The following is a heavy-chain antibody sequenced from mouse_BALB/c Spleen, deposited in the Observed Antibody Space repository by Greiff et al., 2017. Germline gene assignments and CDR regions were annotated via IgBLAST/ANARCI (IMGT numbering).Heavy chain of an antibody. Sequence: VQLKESGAELVRSGASVKLSCTASGFNIKDYYMHWVKQRPEQGLEWIGWIDPENGDTEYAPKFQGKATMTADTSSNTAYLQLSSLTSEDTAVYYCHYYGSTYYFDYWGQGTTLTVSS. CDR3: HYYGSTYYFDY. V-gene: IGHV14-4*02. J-gene: IGHJ2*01. CDR1: GFNIKDYY. CDR2: IDPENGDT. D-gene: IGHD1-1*01.